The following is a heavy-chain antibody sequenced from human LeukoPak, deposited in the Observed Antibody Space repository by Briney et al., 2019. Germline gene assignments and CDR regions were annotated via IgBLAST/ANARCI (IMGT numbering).Heavy chain of an antibody. V-gene: IGHV4-61*02. J-gene: IGHJ4*02. D-gene: IGHD4-17*01. Sequence: SQTLSLTXTVSGGSISSGSYYWSWIRQPAGKGLEWIGRIYTSGSTNYNPSLRSRGTISVDTSKNQFSLKLSSVTAADTAVYYCAREGYGDYDGSSNFDYWGQGTLVTVSS. CDR3: AREGYGDYDGSSNFDY. CDR1: GGSISSGSYY. CDR2: IYTSGST.